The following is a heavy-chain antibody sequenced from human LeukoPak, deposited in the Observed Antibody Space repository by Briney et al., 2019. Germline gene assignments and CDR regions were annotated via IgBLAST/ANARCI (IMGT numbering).Heavy chain of an antibody. J-gene: IGHJ2*01. CDR3: ARALGFGELFWHFDL. CDR2: ISSSGSTI. CDR1: GFTFSSYE. V-gene: IGHV3-48*03. Sequence: GGSLRLSCAASGFTFSSYEMNWVRQAPGKGLDWVSYISSSGSTIYYADSVKGRFTISRDNAKNSLYLQMNSLRAEDTAVYYCARALGFGELFWHFDLWGRGTLVTVSS. D-gene: IGHD3-10*01.